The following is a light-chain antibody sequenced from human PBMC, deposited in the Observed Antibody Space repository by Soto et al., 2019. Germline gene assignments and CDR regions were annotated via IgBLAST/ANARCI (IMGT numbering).Light chain of an antibody. Sequence: EIVLTQSPGTLSLTPGERATLSCRASQSVSSSYLAWYQQKPGQAPRLLIYGASSRATGIPDRFSGSGSGKDFTLTISRLEPEDFAVYFCQQCGSSPPITFGQVTRLEIK. CDR1: QSVSSSY. V-gene: IGKV3-20*01. J-gene: IGKJ5*01. CDR3: QQCGSSPPIT. CDR2: GAS.